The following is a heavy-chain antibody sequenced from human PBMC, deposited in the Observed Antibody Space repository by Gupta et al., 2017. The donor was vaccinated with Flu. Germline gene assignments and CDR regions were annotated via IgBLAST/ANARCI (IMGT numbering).Heavy chain of an antibody. CDR3: ARACAVEQKIDY. V-gene: IGHV3-21*06. J-gene: IGHJ4*02. CDR2: ISSSSSYI. Sequence: VRQAPGKGLEWVSYISSSSSYIYYADSVKGRFTISRDNAKNSLYLHMNNLRAEDTAVYHCARACAVEQKIDYWGQGTVVNGSS. D-gene: IGHD2-2*01.